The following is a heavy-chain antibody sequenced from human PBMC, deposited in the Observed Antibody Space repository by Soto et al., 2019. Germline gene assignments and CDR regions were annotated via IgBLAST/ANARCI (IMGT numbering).Heavy chain of an antibody. Sequence: GGSLRLSCAGSGFTFSNAWMNWVRQAPGKGLEWVGRIKSKTDGETTDYAAPVKGRFTVSRDDSKSTVFLQMNNLKTEDTAVYYCSTGGYFLDYWGQGTRVTVSS. V-gene: IGHV3-15*01. J-gene: IGHJ4*02. CDR1: GFTFSNAW. D-gene: IGHD3-16*01. CDR2: IKSKTDGETT. CDR3: STGGYFLDY.